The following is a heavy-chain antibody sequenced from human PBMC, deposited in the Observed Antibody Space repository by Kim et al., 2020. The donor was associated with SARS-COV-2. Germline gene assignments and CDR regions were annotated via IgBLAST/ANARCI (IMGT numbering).Heavy chain of an antibody. CDR3: ARDYPYDSSGYGSDY. Sequence: ASVKVSCKASGYSFTSFGLSWVRQAPGQGLEWMGWMSAYTGNTNYAQKFQGRVTMTTDTSTNIAYMELRSLTSDDTAIYYCARDYPYDSSGYGSDYWGQGTLVTVSS. CDR2: MSAYTGNT. J-gene: IGHJ4*02. CDR1: GYSFTSFG. V-gene: IGHV1-18*04. D-gene: IGHD3-22*01.